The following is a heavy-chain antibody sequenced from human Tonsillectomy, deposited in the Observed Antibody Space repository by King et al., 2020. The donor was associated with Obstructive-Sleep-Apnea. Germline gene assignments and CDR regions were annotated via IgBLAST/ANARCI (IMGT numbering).Heavy chain of an antibody. V-gene: IGHV3-21*01. CDR3: ARDLISGEGSQYAFDI. J-gene: IGHJ3*02. D-gene: IGHD1-26*01. Sequence: QLVQSGGGLVKPGGSLRLSCVASGFTFSTYTINWVRQAPGKGLEWVSCISSSSSYIYYADSVKGRFTISRDNAKNSLYLQMNSLRAAEPALYYCARDLISGEGSQYAFDIWGQGTMATVSS. CDR2: ISSSSSYI. CDR1: GFTFSTYT.